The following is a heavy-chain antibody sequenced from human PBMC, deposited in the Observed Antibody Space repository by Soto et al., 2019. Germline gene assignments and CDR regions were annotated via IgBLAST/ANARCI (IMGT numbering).Heavy chain of an antibody. CDR3: ATGYDYDSSGYYPFDY. CDR1: GYTLTELS. Sequence: VASVKVSCKVSGYTLTELSMHWVRQAPGKGLEWMGGFDPEDGETIYAQKFQGRVTMTEDTSTDTAYMELSSLRSEDTAVYYCATGYDYDSSGYYPFDYWGQGTLVTVSS. D-gene: IGHD3-22*01. J-gene: IGHJ4*02. V-gene: IGHV1-24*01. CDR2: FDPEDGET.